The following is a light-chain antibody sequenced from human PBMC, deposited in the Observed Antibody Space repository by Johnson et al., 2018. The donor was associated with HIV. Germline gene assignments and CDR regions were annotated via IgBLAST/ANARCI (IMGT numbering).Light chain of an antibody. Sequence: QSVLTQPPSVSAAPGQKVTISCSGSSSNIGKNYVSWYQHLPGTAPKLLIYDNDKRPSGIPERFYGSKSGTSATLGFTGLQTGDEADYYCGTWDNTLSGGGVFGTGTKVTVL. V-gene: IGLV1-51*01. J-gene: IGLJ1*01. CDR1: SSNIGKNY. CDR2: DND. CDR3: GTWDNTLSGGGV.